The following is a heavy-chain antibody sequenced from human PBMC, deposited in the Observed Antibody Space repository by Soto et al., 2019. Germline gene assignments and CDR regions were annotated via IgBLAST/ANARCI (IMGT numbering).Heavy chain of an antibody. J-gene: IGHJ6*02. Sequence: SETLSLTCTVSGGSISSYYWSWIRQPAGKGLEWIGRIYTSGSTNYNPSLKSRVTMSVDTSKNQFSLKLSSVTAADTAVYYCARDPGVTIFGVVTKGVGRYGMDVWGQGTTV. CDR3: ARDPGVTIFGVVTKGVGRYGMDV. CDR2: IYTSGST. D-gene: IGHD3-3*01. CDR1: GGSISSYY. V-gene: IGHV4-4*07.